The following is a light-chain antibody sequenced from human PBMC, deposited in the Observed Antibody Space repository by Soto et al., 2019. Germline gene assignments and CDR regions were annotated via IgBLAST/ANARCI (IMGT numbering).Light chain of an antibody. Sequence: DIQMTQSPSSLSASVGERVTITCQASEDISKYLNWYQQKPGKAPKLLIYDASTLETGVPSRFSGSGSGTDFSFTISSLQTEDIATYYCQQYDNLPFTFGPGTKVDIK. CDR2: DAS. CDR1: EDISKY. J-gene: IGKJ3*01. V-gene: IGKV1-33*01. CDR3: QQYDNLPFT.